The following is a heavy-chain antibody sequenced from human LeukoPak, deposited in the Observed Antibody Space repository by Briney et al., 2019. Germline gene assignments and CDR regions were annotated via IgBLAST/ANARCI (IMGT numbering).Heavy chain of an antibody. CDR3: ATDLVVVTAINFDL. CDR1: GYTLTELS. Sequence: ASVKASCKVSGYTLTELSMHWVRQAPGKGLEWMGGFDPEDGETIYAQKFQGRVTMTEDTSTDTAYMELSSLRSEDTAVYYCATDLVVVTAINFDLWGRGTLVTVSS. V-gene: IGHV1-24*01. CDR2: FDPEDGET. J-gene: IGHJ2*01. D-gene: IGHD2-21*02.